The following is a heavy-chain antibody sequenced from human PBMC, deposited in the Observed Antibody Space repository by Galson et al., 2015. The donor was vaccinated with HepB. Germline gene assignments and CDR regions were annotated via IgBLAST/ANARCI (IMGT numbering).Heavy chain of an antibody. CDR1: GGTFSSYA. Sequence: SVKVSCKASGGTFSSYAISWVRQAPGQGLEWMGGIIPIFGTANYAQRFQGRVTITADESTSTAYMELSSLRSEDTAVYCCAREGGAVAGPQFDYWGQGTLVTVSS. V-gene: IGHV1-69*13. CDR3: AREGGAVAGPQFDY. J-gene: IGHJ4*02. CDR2: IIPIFGTA. D-gene: IGHD6-19*01.